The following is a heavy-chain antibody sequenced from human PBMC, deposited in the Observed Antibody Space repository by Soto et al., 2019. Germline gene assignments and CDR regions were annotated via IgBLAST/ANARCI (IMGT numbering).Heavy chain of an antibody. V-gene: IGHV4-39*01. Sequence: SETLSLTCTVSGGSISSSSYYWGWIRQPPGKGLEWIGSMYYSGSTYYNQSLKSRVTISLDTSKNQFSLKLSSVTAADTAVYYCARFEWFWSGYYSRYYHYYMDAWGKGTTVTVSS. J-gene: IGHJ6*03. CDR3: ARFEWFWSGYYSRYYHYYMDA. D-gene: IGHD3-3*01. CDR1: GGSISSSSYY. CDR2: MYYSGST.